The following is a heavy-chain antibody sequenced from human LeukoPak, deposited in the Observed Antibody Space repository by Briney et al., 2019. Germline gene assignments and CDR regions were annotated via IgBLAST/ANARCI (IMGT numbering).Heavy chain of an antibody. CDR1: GYTLTELS. CDR3: ATGRSSSWYGAREAFDY. D-gene: IGHD6-13*01. Sequence: GASVKVSCKVSGYTLTELSMHWVRQAPGKGREWMGGFDPEDGETIYAQKFQGRVTMTEDTSTDTAYMALSSLRSEDTAVYYCATGRSSSWYGAREAFDYWGQGTLVTVSS. CDR2: FDPEDGET. V-gene: IGHV1-24*01. J-gene: IGHJ4*02.